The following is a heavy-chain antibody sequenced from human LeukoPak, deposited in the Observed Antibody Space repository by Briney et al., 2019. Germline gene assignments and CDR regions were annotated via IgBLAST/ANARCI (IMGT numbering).Heavy chain of an antibody. CDR3: ARSMDY. CDR2: INTDGSTT. J-gene: IGHJ4*02. Sequence: GGSLRLSCTASGFTFSSYWMHWVRQAPGKGLVWVSRINTDGSTTNYADSVRGRFTISRDNAKNTVYLQMNSLRAEDTAVYFYARSMDYWGQGTLVTVSS. CDR1: GFTFSSYW. V-gene: IGHV3-74*01.